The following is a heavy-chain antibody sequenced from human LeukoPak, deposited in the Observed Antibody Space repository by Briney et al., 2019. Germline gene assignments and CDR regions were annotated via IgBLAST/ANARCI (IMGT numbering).Heavy chain of an antibody. V-gene: IGHV3-30*18. CDR3: AKGVATMSYYYYGMDV. Sequence: PGGSLRLSCAASGFTFSSFAMSWVRQAPGKGLEWVAVISYDGSNKYYADSVKGLFTISRDNSKYTLYLQMNSLRPEDTAVYYCAKGVATMSYYYYGMDVWGQGTTVTVSS. J-gene: IGHJ6*02. CDR2: ISYDGSNK. D-gene: IGHD5-12*01. CDR1: GFTFSSFA.